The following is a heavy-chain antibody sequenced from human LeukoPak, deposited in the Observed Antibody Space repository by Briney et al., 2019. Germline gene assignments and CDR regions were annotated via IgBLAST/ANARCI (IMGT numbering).Heavy chain of an antibody. CDR2: ISGSGGST. V-gene: IGHV3-23*01. Sequence: PGGSLRLSCAASGFTFSSYAMSWVRQALGKGLEWVSAISGSGGSTYYADSVKGRFTISRDNSKNTLYLQMNSLRAEDTAVYYCAKGKGNDILTGYRALYYHYGMDVWGQGTTVTVSS. D-gene: IGHD3-9*01. CDR1: GFTFSSYA. CDR3: AKGKGNDILTGYRALYYHYGMDV. J-gene: IGHJ6*02.